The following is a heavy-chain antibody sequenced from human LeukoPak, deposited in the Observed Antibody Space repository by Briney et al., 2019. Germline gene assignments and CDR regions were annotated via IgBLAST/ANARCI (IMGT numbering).Heavy chain of an antibody. V-gene: IGHV4-59*01. CDR3: TRVHYSGSGLSSYFDY. D-gene: IGHD3-10*01. J-gene: IGHJ4*02. CDR2: IYYSGST. CDR1: GGSISSYF. Sequence: SETLSLTCTVSGGSISSYFWSWIRQPPGKGLEWIGYIYYSGSTDYDPSLKSRLTISLDTSKNQFSLNLGTVTSADTAVYYCTRVHYSGSGLSSYFDYWGQGTLVTVSS.